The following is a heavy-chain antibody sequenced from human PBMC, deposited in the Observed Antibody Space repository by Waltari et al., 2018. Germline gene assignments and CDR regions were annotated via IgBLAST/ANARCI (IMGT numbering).Heavy chain of an antibody. CDR3: AIRPTVPMSY. V-gene: IGHV3-23*01. J-gene: IGHJ4*02. CDR2: ISGSGGST. Sequence: EVQLLESGGGLVQPGGSLRLSCAASGFTFSSYAMSWVRQAPGKGLEWVSAISGSGGSTYYADSVKGRFTISRDKSKNTLYLQMNSRRAEDTAVYYCAIRPTVPMSYWGQGTLVTVSS. CDR1: GFTFSSYA. D-gene: IGHD4-17*01.